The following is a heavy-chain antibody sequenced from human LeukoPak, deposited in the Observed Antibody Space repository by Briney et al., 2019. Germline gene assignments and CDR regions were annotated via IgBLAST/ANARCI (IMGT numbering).Heavy chain of an antibody. D-gene: IGHD3-16*01. CDR3: ARWGNYGPAFDI. J-gene: IGHJ3*02. CDR1: GFTFSSYY. Sequence: PGGSLRLSCAASGFTFSSYYMSWVRQAPGKGLEWVANIKQDGSEKYYVDSVKGRLTISRDNAKNSLYLQMNSLRAEDTAVYYCARWGNYGPAFDIWGQGTMVTVSS. V-gene: IGHV3-7*01. CDR2: IKQDGSEK.